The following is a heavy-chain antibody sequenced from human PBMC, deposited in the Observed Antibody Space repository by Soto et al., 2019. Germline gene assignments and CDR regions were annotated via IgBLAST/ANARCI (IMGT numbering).Heavy chain of an antibody. CDR2: ISYDGSNK. V-gene: IGHV3-30*18. CDR1: GFTFSSYG. D-gene: IGHD3-3*01. Sequence: GGSLRLSCAASGFTFSSYGMHWVRQAPGKGLEWVAVISYDGSNKYYADSVKGRFTISRDNSKNTLYLQMNSLRAEDTAVYYCAKDSWSGYSPWSYYYYYYGMDVWGQGTTVTVSS. CDR3: AKDSWSGYSPWSYYYYYYGMDV. J-gene: IGHJ6*02.